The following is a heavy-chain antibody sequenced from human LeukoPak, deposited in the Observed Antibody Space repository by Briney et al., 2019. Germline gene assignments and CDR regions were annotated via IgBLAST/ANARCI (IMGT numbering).Heavy chain of an antibody. CDR1: GGSISSTRYY. J-gene: IGHJ4*02. D-gene: IGHD3-16*02. CDR2: MSSSGST. CDR3: ARGSLEITFGGVIVDY. V-gene: IGHV4-61*02. Sequence: PSQTLSLTCTVSGGSISSTRYYWNWIRQPAGTGLEWIGRMSSSGSTNYNPSLKSRVTMSVDTSKNQFSLKLSSVPAADTAVYYCARGSLEITFGGVIVDYWGQGTLVTVSS.